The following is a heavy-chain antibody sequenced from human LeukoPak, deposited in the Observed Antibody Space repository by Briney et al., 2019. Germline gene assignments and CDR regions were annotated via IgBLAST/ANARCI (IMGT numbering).Heavy chain of an antibody. CDR2: ISYDSTKR. CDR1: GFTFTDYA. D-gene: IGHD3-3*01. J-gene: IGHJ3*02. Sequence: GGSLRLSCQASGFTFTDYALHWVRQAPGKGLEWVAVISYDSTKRYYAHSVKGRFTISRDNAKKSLYLLMNSLRAEDTAVYYCARGDPDISFGVVGDAFDIWGQGTVVTVSS. CDR3: ARGDPDISFGVVGDAFDI. V-gene: IGHV3-30*04.